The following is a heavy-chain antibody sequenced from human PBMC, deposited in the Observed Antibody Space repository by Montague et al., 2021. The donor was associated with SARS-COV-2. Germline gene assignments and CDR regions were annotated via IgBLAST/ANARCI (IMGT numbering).Heavy chain of an antibody. CDR3: ARAGRVRFLEYGMDV. D-gene: IGHD3-3*01. CDR2: IYYSGST. Sequence: SETLSLTCTVSGGSISNYHWNWIRQPPGKGLEWIAYIYYSGSTNYNPSLRSRVTISVDASKKQFSLKPSSVTAADTAVYYCARAGRVRFLEYGMDVWGQGTTVTVSS. J-gene: IGHJ6*02. CDR1: GGSISNYH. V-gene: IGHV4-59*01.